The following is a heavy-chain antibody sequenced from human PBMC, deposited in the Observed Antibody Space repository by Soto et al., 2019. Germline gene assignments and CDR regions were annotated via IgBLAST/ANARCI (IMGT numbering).Heavy chain of an antibody. CDR3: ARDSGYCSSTSCYGRWFDP. Sequence: GASVKVSCKASGYTFTGYYMHWVRQAPGQGLEWMGWINPNSGGTNYAQKFQGWVTMTRDTSISTAYMELSRLRSDDTAVYYCARDSGYCSSTSCYGRWFDPWGQGTLVTVSS. D-gene: IGHD2-2*01. CDR1: GYTFTGYY. V-gene: IGHV1-2*04. J-gene: IGHJ5*02. CDR2: INPNSGGT.